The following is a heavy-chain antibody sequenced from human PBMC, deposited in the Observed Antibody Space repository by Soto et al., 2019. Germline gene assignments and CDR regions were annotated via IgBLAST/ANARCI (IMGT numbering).Heavy chain of an antibody. CDR2: ISGYNGHT. V-gene: IGHV1-18*01. J-gene: IGHJ6*02. CDR3: AMEGEMPYYYYGLDV. CDR1: GYTFTTYG. Sequence: QVQLVQSGAEVRKPGASVKVSCKASGYTFTTYGISWVRQAPGQGLEWMGWISGYNGHTKYAQKFQGRVTMTTDTSKSTVYMDLRSRRFDDTAVYYCAMEGEMPYYYYGLDVWGQGTTVTVSS. D-gene: IGHD3-16*01.